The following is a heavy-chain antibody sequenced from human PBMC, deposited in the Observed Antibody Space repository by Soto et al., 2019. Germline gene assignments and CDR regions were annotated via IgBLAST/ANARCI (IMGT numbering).Heavy chain of an antibody. CDR2: INAGNGNT. D-gene: IGHD3-22*01. CDR3: ARFPSDSREGYFDY. J-gene: IGHJ4*02. CDR1: GYTFTSYA. Sequence: ASVKVTCTASGYTFTSYAMHWVRQAPGQRLEWMGWINAGNGNTKYSQKFQGRVTITRDTSASTAYMELSSLRSEDTAVYYCARFPSDSREGYFDYWGQGTLVTVSS. V-gene: IGHV1-3*01.